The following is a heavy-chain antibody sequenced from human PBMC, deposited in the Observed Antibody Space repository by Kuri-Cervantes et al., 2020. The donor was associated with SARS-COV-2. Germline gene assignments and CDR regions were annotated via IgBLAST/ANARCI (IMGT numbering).Heavy chain of an antibody. V-gene: IGHV3-23*01. J-gene: IGHJ4*02. CDR1: GFTFSSYA. CDR2: ISGSGGST. D-gene: IGHD3-22*01. Sequence: GESLKISCAASGFTFSSYAMSWVRQAPGKGLEWVSAISGSGGSTYYADSVKGRFTISRDNSKNTLYLQMNSLGAEDTAVYYCAKDHQYYYDSSGYYYFGYWGQGTLVTVSS. CDR3: AKDHQYYYDSSGYYYFGY.